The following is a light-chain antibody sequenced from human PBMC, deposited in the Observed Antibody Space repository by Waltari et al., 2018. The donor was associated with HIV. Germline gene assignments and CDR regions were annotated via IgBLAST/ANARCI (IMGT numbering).Light chain of an antibody. J-gene: IGLJ1*01. Sequence: QSVLTQPPSASGTPGQRVTISCSGSSSNIGSTYVSWYQQLPGTTPKLLIYRNNQRPSGVPDRISGSKSATSASLAISGLRSEDEADFSCAACDDSLSGQVFGPGTKVTVL. CDR2: RNN. CDR3: AACDDSLSGQV. CDR1: SSNIGSTY. V-gene: IGLV1-47*01.